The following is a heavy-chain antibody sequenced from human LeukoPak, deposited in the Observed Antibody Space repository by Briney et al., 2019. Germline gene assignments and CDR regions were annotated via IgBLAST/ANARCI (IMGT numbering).Heavy chain of an antibody. V-gene: IGHV3-53*01. CDR1: GFTLSGDY. Sequence: PGGSLRLSCAASGFTLSGDYMSWVRQAPRQGLEWVSVIFGAGTTYYADSVKSRFTISRDNSKNTLYLQMNSLRAEDTAVYYCARAIQFGGYFDYWGQGTLVTVS. CDR2: IFGAGTT. J-gene: IGHJ4*02. CDR3: ARAIQFGGYFDY. D-gene: IGHD2-15*01.